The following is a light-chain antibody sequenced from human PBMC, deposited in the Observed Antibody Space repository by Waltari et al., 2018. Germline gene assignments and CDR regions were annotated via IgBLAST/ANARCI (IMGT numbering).Light chain of an antibody. V-gene: IGLV4-69*01. CDR3: QTGGHGTWV. CDR1: SGHSTNV. Sequence: QLVLTQSPSASASLGASVKLTCTLSSGHSTNVIAWPQKRPEKGRRYLMKVNSDCVNNKGDELPDRFSGSSSGAGRYLTISRLQSEDEADYDCQTGGHGTWVFGGGTKLTVL. J-gene: IGLJ3*02. CDR2: VNSDCVN.